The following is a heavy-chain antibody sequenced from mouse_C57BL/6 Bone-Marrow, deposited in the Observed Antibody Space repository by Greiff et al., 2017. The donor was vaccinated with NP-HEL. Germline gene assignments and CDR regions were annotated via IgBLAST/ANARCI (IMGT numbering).Heavy chain of an antibody. Sequence: QVQLQQPGAELVKPGASVKLSCKASGYTFTSYWMQWVKQRPGQGLEWIGEIDPSDSYTNYNQKFKGKATLTVDTSSSTAYMQLSSLTSEDSAVYYCAREWDYYARLGYFDVWGTGTTVTVSS. J-gene: IGHJ1*03. CDR2: IDPSDSYT. V-gene: IGHV1-50*01. CDR3: AREWDYYARLGYFDV. CDR1: GYTFTSYW. D-gene: IGHD1-1*01.